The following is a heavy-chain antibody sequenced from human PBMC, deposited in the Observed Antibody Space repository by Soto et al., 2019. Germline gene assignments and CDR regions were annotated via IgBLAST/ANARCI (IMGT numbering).Heavy chain of an antibody. Sequence: EVQVLESGGGLVQPGGSLRLSCAASGLTFSNYAMSWVRQAPGKGLEWVSTIHGGGDYTHYTDSVKGRFTISRVNSRNTLLLHMNRLRADDTAVYYCAKKRGSGSYIHWHFDVWGRGTLVTVAS. J-gene: IGHJ2*01. D-gene: IGHD1-26*01. CDR3: AKKRGSGSYIHWHFDV. CDR1: GLTFSNYA. V-gene: IGHV3-23*01. CDR2: IHGGGDYT.